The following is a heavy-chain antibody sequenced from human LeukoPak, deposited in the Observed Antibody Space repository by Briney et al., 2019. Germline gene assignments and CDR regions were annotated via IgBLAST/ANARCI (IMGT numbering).Heavy chain of an antibody. Sequence: GGSLRLSCAASGFTFSSYGMHWVRQAPGKGLEWVAFIRYDGSNKYYADSVKGRFTISRDNAKNSLYLQMNSLRAEDTAVYYCASVEIAVAGRDAFDIWGQGTMVTVSS. V-gene: IGHV3-30*02. D-gene: IGHD6-19*01. CDR1: GFTFSSYG. CDR2: IRYDGSNK. CDR3: ASVEIAVAGRDAFDI. J-gene: IGHJ3*02.